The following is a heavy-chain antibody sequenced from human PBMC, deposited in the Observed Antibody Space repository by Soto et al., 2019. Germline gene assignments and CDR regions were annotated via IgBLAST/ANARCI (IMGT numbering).Heavy chain of an antibody. CDR2: IYYSGST. CDR3: ARRSSPYGMDV. D-gene: IGHD6-19*01. Sequence: LSLTCTVSGGSISSSSYYWGWIRQPPGKGLEWIGSIYYSGSTYYNPSLKSRVTISVDTSKNQFSLKLSSVTAADTAVYYCARRSSPYGMDVWGQGTTVTVSS. V-gene: IGHV4-39*01. CDR1: GGSISSSSYY. J-gene: IGHJ6*02.